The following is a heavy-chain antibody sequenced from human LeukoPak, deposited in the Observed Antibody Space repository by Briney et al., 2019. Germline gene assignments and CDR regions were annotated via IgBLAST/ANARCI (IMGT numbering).Heavy chain of an antibody. CDR2: ILYDGSNK. CDR1: GFTFSTYG. CDR3: AKDHSGSYSYYYYAMDV. J-gene: IGHJ6*02. Sequence: PGGSLRLSCAASGFTFSTYGMHWVRQAPGKGMEWVAVILYDGSNKYYADSVKGRFTISRDNSKNTLYLQMNSLRAEDTAVYYCAKDHSGSYSYYYYAMDVWGQGTTVDVSS. D-gene: IGHD1-26*01. V-gene: IGHV3-30*18.